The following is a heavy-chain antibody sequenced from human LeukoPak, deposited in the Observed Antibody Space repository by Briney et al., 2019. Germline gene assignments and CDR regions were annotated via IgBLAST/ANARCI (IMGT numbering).Heavy chain of an antibody. CDR3: ARDGTVTTNDAFDI. CDR1: GFTFSDYY. Sequence: GGSLRLSCAASGFTFSDYYMSWIRQAPGKGLAWVSYISSSSSYTSYADSVKGRFTISRDNAKNPLYLQMNSLRAEDTAVYYCARDGTVTTNDAFDIWGQGTMVTVSS. CDR2: ISSSSSYT. D-gene: IGHD4-17*01. V-gene: IGHV3-11*06. J-gene: IGHJ3*02.